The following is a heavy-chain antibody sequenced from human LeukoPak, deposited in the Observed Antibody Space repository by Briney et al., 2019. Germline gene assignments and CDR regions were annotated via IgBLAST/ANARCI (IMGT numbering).Heavy chain of an antibody. D-gene: IGHD6-13*01. J-gene: IGHJ4*02. Sequence: GRSLRPSCEASGFTFDDYGMHWGRQAPGKGLEWVSTISWNSASVGYVDSVKGRFTISRDNAKKTLYLQMNSLRPEDRALYYCAKDYGYSSSWYDYWGQGTLVTVSS. CDR1: GFTFDDYG. CDR3: AKDYGYSSSWYDY. CDR2: ISWNSASV. V-gene: IGHV3-9*01.